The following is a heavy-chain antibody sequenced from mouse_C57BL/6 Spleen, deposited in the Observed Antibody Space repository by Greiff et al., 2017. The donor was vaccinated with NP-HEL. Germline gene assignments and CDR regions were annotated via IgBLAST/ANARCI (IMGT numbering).Heavy chain of an antibody. Sequence: EVQLQQSVAELVRPGASVKLSCTASGFNIKNTYMHWVKQRPEQGLEWIGRIDPANGNNKYAPKFQGKATITADTSSNTAYLQLSSLTSEDTGIYYCARSVYGTDEGAMDYWGQGTSVTVAS. CDR2: IDPANGNN. CDR1: GFNIKNTY. J-gene: IGHJ4*01. D-gene: IGHD2-1*01. CDR3: ARSVYGTDEGAMDY. V-gene: IGHV14-3*01.